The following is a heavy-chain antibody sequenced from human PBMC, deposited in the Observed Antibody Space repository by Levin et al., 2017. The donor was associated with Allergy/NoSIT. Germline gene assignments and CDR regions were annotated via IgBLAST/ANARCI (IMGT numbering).Heavy chain of an antibody. Sequence: GGSLRLSCAASGFTFSNNAMTWVRQAPGKGLEWVSTIGNNGRDTYYTDSVKGRFTISRDISVNTLYLQMSSLRVEDTAVYYCVKGGWGYRSDYWGQGTLVTVSS. CDR1: GFTFSNNA. D-gene: IGHD7-27*01. CDR3: VKGGWGYRSDY. CDR2: IGNNGRDT. J-gene: IGHJ4*02. V-gene: IGHV3-23*05.